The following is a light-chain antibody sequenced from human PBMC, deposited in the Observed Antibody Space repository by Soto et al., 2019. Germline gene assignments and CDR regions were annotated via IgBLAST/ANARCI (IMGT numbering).Light chain of an antibody. Sequence: QSALTQPASVSGSPGQSITISCTGTSSDVGDYNYVSWFQHHPGKAPKLMIYEVSNRPSGVSNRFSGSKSGNMASLTISGLQAEDEADYYCSSYTSSVTLVFGGGTKLTVL. CDR2: EVS. V-gene: IGLV2-14*01. J-gene: IGLJ2*01. CDR3: SSYTSSVTLV. CDR1: SSDVGDYNY.